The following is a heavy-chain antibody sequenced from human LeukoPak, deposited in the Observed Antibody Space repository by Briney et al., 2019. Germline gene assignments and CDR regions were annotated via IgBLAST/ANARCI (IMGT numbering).Heavy chain of an antibody. CDR2: INSDSGFT. CDR1: GYTFTGYC. V-gene: IGHV1-2*02. J-gene: IGHJ5*02. D-gene: IGHD3-9*01. Sequence: GASVKVSCKASGYTFTGYCMNWVRQAPGQGLEWMGWINSDSGFTKYAQKFQGRVTMTRDTSITTVYMDLTRLTSDDTAVYYCARNFDMKGFDPWGQGTLVTVSS. CDR3: ARNFDMKGFDP.